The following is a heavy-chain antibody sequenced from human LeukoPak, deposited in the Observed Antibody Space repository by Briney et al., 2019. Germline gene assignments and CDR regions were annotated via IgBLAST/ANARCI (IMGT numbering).Heavy chain of an antibody. CDR1: GGTFSSYT. J-gene: IGHJ4*02. CDR2: IIPILGIA. D-gene: IGHD5-18*01. CDR3: AREGGDYSYRYYFDY. Sequence: ASVKVSCKASGGTFSSYTISWVRQAPGRGLEWMGRIIPILGIANYAQKFQGRVTITADKSTSTAYMELSSLRSEDTAVYYCAREGGDYSYRYYFDYWGQGTLVTVSS. V-gene: IGHV1-69*02.